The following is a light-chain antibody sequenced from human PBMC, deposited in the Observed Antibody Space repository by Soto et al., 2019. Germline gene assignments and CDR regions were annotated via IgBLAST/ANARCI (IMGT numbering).Light chain of an antibody. CDR3: HQYDGSPIT. CDR1: QIVGRRY. Sequence: EIVLTQAPGTLSLSPGQRATLSCRASQIVGRRYLAWYQQKPGQAPRLLMSGISKRATGIPDRFSGGGSGTDFTLTISRLEPEDFALYICHQYDGSPITFGQGTRLEIK. J-gene: IGKJ5*01. V-gene: IGKV3-20*01. CDR2: GIS.